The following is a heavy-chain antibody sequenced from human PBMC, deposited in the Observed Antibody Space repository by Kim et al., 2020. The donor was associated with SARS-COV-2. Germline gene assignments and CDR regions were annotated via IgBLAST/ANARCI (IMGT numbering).Heavy chain of an antibody. D-gene: IGHD6-25*01. V-gene: IGHV3-33*06. Sequence: SVKGPFNISRDNSKNTLYLQMNSLRAEDTAVYYCAKDEREFSYYYYGMDVWGQGTTVTVSS. CDR3: AKDEREFSYYYYGMDV. J-gene: IGHJ6*02.